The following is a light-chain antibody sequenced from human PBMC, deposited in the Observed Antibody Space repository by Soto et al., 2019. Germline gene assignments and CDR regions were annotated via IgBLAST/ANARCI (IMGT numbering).Light chain of an antibody. CDR2: EVN. J-gene: IGLJ2*01. CDR3: TSYAAGKNVV. CDR1: SSDVGNYNY. V-gene: IGLV2-8*01. Sequence: SALAQPASASGSPGQSVTISCPGTSSDVGNYNYVSWYQQYPGKAPKLMIYEVNKRPSGVPDRFSGSKSGNTASLTVSGLQAEDESDYYCTSYAAGKNVVFGGGTQLTVL.